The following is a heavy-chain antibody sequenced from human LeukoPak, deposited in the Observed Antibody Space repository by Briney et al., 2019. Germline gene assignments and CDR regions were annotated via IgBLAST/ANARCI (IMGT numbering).Heavy chain of an antibody. V-gene: IGHV4-34*01. CDR2: INHSGST. CDR3: AREQRGRGGFVDP. D-gene: IGHD3-10*01. CDR1: GGSFSGYY. Sequence: SETLSLTCAVYGGSFSGYYWSWIRQPPGKGLEWIGEINHSGSTNYNPSLKSRVTISVDTSKNQFSLKLSSVTTADTAVYYCAREQRGRGGFVDPWGQGTLVTVSS. J-gene: IGHJ5*02.